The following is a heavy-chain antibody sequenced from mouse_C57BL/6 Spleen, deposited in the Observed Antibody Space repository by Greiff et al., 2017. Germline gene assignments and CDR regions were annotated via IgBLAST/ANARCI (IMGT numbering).Heavy chain of an antibody. Sequence: VQLQQPGAELVRPGSSVKLSCKASGYTFTSYWMHWVKQRPIQGLEWIGNIDPSDSETHYNQKFKDKATLTVDNSSSTAYMRLSSLTSEDSAVYYCARVNYGSSYDYAMDYWGQGTSVTVSS. D-gene: IGHD1-1*01. CDR3: ARVNYGSSYDYAMDY. J-gene: IGHJ4*01. CDR2: IDPSDSET. V-gene: IGHV1-52*01. CDR1: GYTFTSYW.